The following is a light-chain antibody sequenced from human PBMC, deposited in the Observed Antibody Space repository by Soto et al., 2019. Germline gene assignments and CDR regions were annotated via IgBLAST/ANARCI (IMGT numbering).Light chain of an antibody. Sequence: QSVLTQPPSASGSPGQSVTISCTETKNDIGVYDFVSWYQHHPGKAPRLIIYEVVQRPSGVPDRFSGSKSGNTASLTVSGLQAADEADYFCKSYAGSNTYVFGSGTQLTVL. J-gene: IGLJ7*01. CDR3: KSYAGSNTYV. CDR1: KNDIGVYDF. V-gene: IGLV2-8*01. CDR2: EVV.